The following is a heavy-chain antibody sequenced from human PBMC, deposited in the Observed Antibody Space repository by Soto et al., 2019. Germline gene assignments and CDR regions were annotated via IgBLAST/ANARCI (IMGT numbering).Heavy chain of an antibody. CDR1: GGSLSTNP. D-gene: IGHD2-15*01. CDR2: TGSGTGPG. V-gene: IGHV1-69*06. Sequence: QVQLVQSGTEVKKPGSSVKVSCKTSGGSLSTNPISWVRQAPGQGLEWMGGTGSGTGPGNHAQKFQGRLTVTAHKATGPVYMELTNLSSADTAVYYCARRDSGGFFRFFDSWGQGPLVTVSS. CDR3: ARRDSGGFFRFFDS. J-gene: IGHJ4*02.